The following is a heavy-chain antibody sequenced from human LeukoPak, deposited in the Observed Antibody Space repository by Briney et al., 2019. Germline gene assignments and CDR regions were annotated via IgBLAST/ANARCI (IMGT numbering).Heavy chain of an antibody. V-gene: IGHV3-73*01. D-gene: IGHD1-26*01. Sequence: GASVKVSCKASGYTFTGYYMHWVRQAPGQGREWVGQIDKKDKGYATATAYAASVKGRITISGDDSINTAYLQMKSLKTEDTALYYCTRDSGTYNWFDPWGQGTLVTVSS. J-gene: IGHJ5*02. CDR1: GYTFTGYY. CDR3: TRDSGTYNWFDP. CDR2: IDKKDKGYATAT.